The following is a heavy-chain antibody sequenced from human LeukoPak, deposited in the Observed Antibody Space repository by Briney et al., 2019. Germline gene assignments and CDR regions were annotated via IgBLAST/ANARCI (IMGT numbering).Heavy chain of an antibody. D-gene: IGHD3-22*01. CDR1: GFTFSSYA. CDR2: ISGSGGST. V-gene: IGHV3-23*01. CDR3: ARAIHYYDSSGYYHALDY. Sequence: GGSLRLSCAASGFTFSSYAMSWVRQAPGKGLEWVSAISGSGGSTYYADSVKGRFTISRDNSKNTLYLQMNSLRAEDTAVYYCARAIHYYDSSGYYHALDYWGQGTLVTVSS. J-gene: IGHJ4*02.